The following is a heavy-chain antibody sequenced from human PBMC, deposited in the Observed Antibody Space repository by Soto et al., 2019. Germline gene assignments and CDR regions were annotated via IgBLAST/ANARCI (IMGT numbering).Heavy chain of an antibody. CDR3: ESDCSSHTCYRQGGMDV. V-gene: IGHV3-30-3*01. D-gene: IGHD2-2*02. CDR1: GFSLNSYA. Sequence: QVQLVESGGGVVQPGRSLTLSCAASGFSLNSYAMHWVRQAPGKGLEWVAVISYDGSNKFYGDSVKGRFTISRDNSKNTVYLQMDSLRTEDTAVYYCESDCSSHTCYRQGGMDVWGQGTTVTVYS. J-gene: IGHJ6*02. CDR2: ISYDGSNK.